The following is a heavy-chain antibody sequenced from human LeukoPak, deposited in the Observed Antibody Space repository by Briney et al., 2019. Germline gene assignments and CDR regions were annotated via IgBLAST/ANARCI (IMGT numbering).Heavy chain of an antibody. CDR3: TSRFLGYDILTGYCGGYYFDY. J-gene: IGHJ4*02. V-gene: IGHV3-15*01. CDR1: GFTFSNAW. D-gene: IGHD3-9*01. CDR2: IKSKTDGGTT. Sequence: PGGSLRLSCAASGFTFSNAWMSWVRQAPGKGLEWVGRIKSKTDGGTTDYAAPVKGRFTISRDDSKNTLYLQMNSLKTEDTAVYYCTSRFLGYDILTGYCGGYYFDYWGQGTLVTVSS.